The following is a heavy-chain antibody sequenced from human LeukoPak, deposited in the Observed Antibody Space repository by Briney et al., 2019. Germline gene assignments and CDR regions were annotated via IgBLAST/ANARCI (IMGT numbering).Heavy chain of an antibody. CDR3: ARLQNPQGGYPEYYQH. D-gene: IGHD1-1*01. CDR2: IYPGDSDS. V-gene: IGHV5-51*01. CDR1: GYSHTNYW. J-gene: IGHJ1*01. Sequence: GEPLKISCKGSGYSHTNYWIGRLRQMPGKDLEWMEIIYPGDSDSRYSPPFQPQVTISADNSISTAYLQWSSLKATDTAMYYCARLQNPQGGYPEYYQHWGQGTLVTVS.